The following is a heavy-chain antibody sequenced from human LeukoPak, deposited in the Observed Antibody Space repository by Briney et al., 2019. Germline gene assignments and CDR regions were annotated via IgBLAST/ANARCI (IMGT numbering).Heavy chain of an antibody. CDR3: ARVRGYCSSTICYRYYFDY. CDR2: IYHSGST. D-gene: IGHD2-2*01. Sequence: SETLSLTCTVSGYSISSGYYCGCSRQPPGKGLEWIGTIYHSGSTYYNPSLKSRVTISVDTSKNQFSLKLTSVTAADTAVYYCARVRGYCSSTICYRYYFDYWGQGTLVTVSS. CDR1: GYSISSGYY. J-gene: IGHJ4*02. V-gene: IGHV4-38-2*02.